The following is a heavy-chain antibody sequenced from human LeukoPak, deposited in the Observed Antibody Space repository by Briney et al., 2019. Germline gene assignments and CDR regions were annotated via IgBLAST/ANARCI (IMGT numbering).Heavy chain of an antibody. CDR1: GGSFSGYY. J-gene: IGHJ6*02. V-gene: IGHV4-34*01. Sequence: SETLSLTCAVYGGSFSGYYWSWIRQPPGKGLEWIGEINHSGSTNYNPSLKSRVTISVDTSKNQFSLKLSSVTAADTAVYYCARLRPGGPYGPSVLSGIYYGMDVWGQGTTVTVSS. CDR3: ARLRPGGPYGPSVLSGIYYGMDV. CDR2: INHSGST. D-gene: IGHD2-21*01.